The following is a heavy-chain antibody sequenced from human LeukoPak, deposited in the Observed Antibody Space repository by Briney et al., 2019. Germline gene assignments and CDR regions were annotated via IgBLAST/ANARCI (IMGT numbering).Heavy chain of an antibody. J-gene: IGHJ3*02. D-gene: IGHD3-3*01. V-gene: IGHV3-21*01. CDR1: GFTFSSYS. CDR2: ISSSSSYI. CDR3: ARAAPITIFGVVSDAFDI. Sequence: KSGGSLRLSCAASGFTFSSYSMNWVRQAPGKGLEWVSSISSSSSYIYYADSVKGRFTISRDNAKNSLYLQMNSLRAGDTAVYYCARAAPITIFGVVSDAFDIWGQGTMVTVSS.